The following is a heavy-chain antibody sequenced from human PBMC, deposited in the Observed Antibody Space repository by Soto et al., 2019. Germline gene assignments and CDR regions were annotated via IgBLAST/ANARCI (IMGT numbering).Heavy chain of an antibody. V-gene: IGHV4-59*01. D-gene: IGHD3-22*01. CDR2: IYYSWRT. CDR1: GGSISSYY. J-gene: IGHJ4*02. Sequence: SETLSLTCTVSGGSISSYYWSWIRQPPGKGLEWSGYIYYSWRTNYKPSLKSRVTMTADTSQNRFPLKLSSVPAAATAVYYCARVSKFYYDSSGYPPYFDYSGQGTLVTVSS. CDR3: ARVSKFYYDSSGYPPYFDY.